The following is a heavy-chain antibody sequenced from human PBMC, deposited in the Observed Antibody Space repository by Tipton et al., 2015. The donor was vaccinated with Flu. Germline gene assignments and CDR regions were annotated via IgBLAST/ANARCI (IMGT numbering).Heavy chain of an antibody. D-gene: IGHD1-14*01. J-gene: IGHJ3*01. CDR2: IIPLLGAA. CDR1: AGTFGNFV. V-gene: IGHV1-69*06. CDR3: ATRTPTYGDGFKF. Sequence: QLVQSGAEVKKPGSSVRVSCKTSAGTFGNFVINWVRQAPGQGLEWMGGIIPLLGAANYAQQFPGRLTISADRSTRTVYMELSSLRSDDTAVYFCATRTPTYGDGFKFWGQGTMVSVSS.